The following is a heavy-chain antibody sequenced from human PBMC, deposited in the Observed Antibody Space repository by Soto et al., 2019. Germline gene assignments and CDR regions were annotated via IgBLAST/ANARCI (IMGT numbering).Heavy chain of an antibody. D-gene: IGHD3-10*01. CDR1: GFTFSSFW. CDR3: VRASIWLGESSGWFDP. J-gene: IGHJ5*02. Sequence: EVQLVESGGGLVQPGGSLRLSCAASGFTFSSFWMSWVRQAPGKGLEWVANIKEDGSEKSYVDSVKGRFTISRDNAKKSLYLQMNSLRAEDTSVYYCVRASIWLGESSGWFDPWGQGTLVTVSS. V-gene: IGHV3-7*01. CDR2: IKEDGSEK.